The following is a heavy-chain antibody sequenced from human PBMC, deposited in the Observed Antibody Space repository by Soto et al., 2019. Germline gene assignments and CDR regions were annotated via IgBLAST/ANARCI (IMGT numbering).Heavy chain of an antibody. CDR2: IYHSGST. CDR1: GGSISSYY. CDR3: ASSITIFGVVTRWSAFDI. V-gene: IGHV4-59*12. J-gene: IGHJ3*02. D-gene: IGHD3-3*01. Sequence: PSETLSLTCTVSGGSISSYYWSWVRQPPGKGLEWIGEIYHSGSTNYNPSLKSRVTISVDKSKNQFSLKLSSVTAADTAVYYCASSITIFGVVTRWSAFDIWGQGTMVTVSS.